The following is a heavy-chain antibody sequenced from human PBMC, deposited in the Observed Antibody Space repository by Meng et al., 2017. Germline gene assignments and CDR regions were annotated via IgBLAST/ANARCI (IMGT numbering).Heavy chain of an antibody. CDR3: ARDGAAGIAVAGTLAY. D-gene: IGHD6-19*01. CDR2: ISYDGSNK. CDR1: GFTFSSYA. V-gene: IGHV3-30*04. Sequence: QVQLVGSGGGVAQPGRSLRLSCAASGFTFSSYAMHWVRQAPGKGLEWVAVISYDGSNKYYADSVKGRFTISRDNSKNTLYLQMNSLRAEDTAVYYCARDGAAGIAVAGTLAYWGQGTLVTVSS. J-gene: IGHJ4*02.